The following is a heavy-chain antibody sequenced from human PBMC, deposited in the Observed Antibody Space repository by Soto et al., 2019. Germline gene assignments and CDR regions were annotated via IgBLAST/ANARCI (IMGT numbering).Heavy chain of an antibody. D-gene: IGHD6-13*01. J-gene: IGHJ6*02. CDR1: GVSISSYY. Sequence: SETLSLTCTVSGVSISSYYWSWIRQPPGKGLEWIGYIYYSGSTNYNPSLKSRVTISVDTSKNQFSLKLSSVTAADTAVYYCARGAYSSSWWDYYGMDVWGQGTTVTVSS. V-gene: IGHV4-59*01. CDR3: ARGAYSSSWWDYYGMDV. CDR2: IYYSGST.